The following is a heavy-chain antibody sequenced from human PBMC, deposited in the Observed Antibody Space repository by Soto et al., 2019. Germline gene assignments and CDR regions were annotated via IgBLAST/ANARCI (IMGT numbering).Heavy chain of an antibody. CDR1: GGSMSSGGHS. CDR3: ARAPPGPSPRWDV. Sequence: QVQLQESGSGLVKPSQTLSVTCAVSGGSMSSGGHSWSWIRQSPEKGLEWIGCIYATGKTYYNPSLRIRVTSSVDTSKNLFSLNVTSVTAADTAVYYCARAPPGPSPRWDVWGQGTTVTVSS. J-gene: IGHJ6*02. CDR2: IYATGKT. V-gene: IGHV4-30-2*06. D-gene: IGHD3-10*01.